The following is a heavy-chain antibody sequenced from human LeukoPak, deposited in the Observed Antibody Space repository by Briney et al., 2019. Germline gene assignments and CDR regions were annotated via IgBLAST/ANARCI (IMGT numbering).Heavy chain of an antibody. Sequence: ASVKVSCKASGYTFTGYYMHWVRQAPGQGLEWMGWINPNSGGTNYALKFQGRVTMTRDTSISTAYMELSRLRSDDTAVYYCARDGTDYYDSSGYFPWGQGTLVTVSS. D-gene: IGHD3-22*01. V-gene: IGHV1-2*02. CDR3: ARDGTDYYDSSGYFP. CDR2: INPNSGGT. CDR1: GYTFTGYY. J-gene: IGHJ5*02.